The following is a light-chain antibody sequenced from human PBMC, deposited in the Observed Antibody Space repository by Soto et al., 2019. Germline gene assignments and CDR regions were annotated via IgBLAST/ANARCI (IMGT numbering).Light chain of an antibody. J-gene: IGKJ4*01. CDR3: QQCYSTPPT. CDR1: QSVLYSSNNKNY. V-gene: IGKV4-1*01. CDR2: WAS. Sequence: DIVMTQSPDSLAVSLGERATINCKSSQSVLYSSNNKNYLAWYQQKPGQPPKLLIYWASTRESGVPDRFSGSGSGTDFTLTISSLQADDVAVYYCQQCYSTPPTFGGGTKVEIK.